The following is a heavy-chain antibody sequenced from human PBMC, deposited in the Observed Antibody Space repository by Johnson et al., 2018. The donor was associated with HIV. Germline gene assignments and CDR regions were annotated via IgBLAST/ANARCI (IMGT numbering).Heavy chain of an antibody. D-gene: IGHD3-22*01. J-gene: IGHJ3*02. V-gene: IGHV3-21*01. CDR3: VREWLYDALDI. CDR1: GFTVSSNY. Sequence: EVQLVESGGGLVQPGGSLRLSCAASGFTVSSNYMHWVRQVPGKGLEWVSGVTQSSGEIVYADSVKGRFTISRDNAKNSLYLQMNSLRAEDTAVYYCVREWLYDALDIWGQGTMVSVSS. CDR2: VTQSSGEI.